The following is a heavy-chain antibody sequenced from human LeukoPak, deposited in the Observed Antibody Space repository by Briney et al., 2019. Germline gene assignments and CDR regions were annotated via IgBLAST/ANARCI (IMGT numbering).Heavy chain of an antibody. CDR1: GGSISSGGYS. V-gene: IGHV4-61*08. CDR3: AREGYYYGMDV. J-gene: IGHJ6*02. Sequence: PSQTLSLTCAVCGGSISSGGYSWSWIRQPPGKGLEWIGYIYYSGSTNYDPSLQSRVTISVDTSKNQFSLKLSSVTAADTAVYYCAREGYYYGMDVWGQGTTVTVSS. CDR2: IYYSGST.